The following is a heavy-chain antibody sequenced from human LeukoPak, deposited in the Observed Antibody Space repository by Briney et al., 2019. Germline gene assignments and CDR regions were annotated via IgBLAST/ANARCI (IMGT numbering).Heavy chain of an antibody. V-gene: IGHV3-23*01. CDR1: RFQFSSYA. D-gene: IGHD1-26*01. J-gene: IGHJ6*02. CDR3: AKDKGWGYSAYDCYGMDV. CDR2: ISGSGGST. Sequence: GGSLRLSCVASRFQFSSYAMSWVRQAPGKGLEWVSVISGSGGSTYYADSVKGRFTISRDNSKNTLYLQMNSLRAEDTAVYYCAKDKGWGYSAYDCYGMDVWGQGTTVTVSS.